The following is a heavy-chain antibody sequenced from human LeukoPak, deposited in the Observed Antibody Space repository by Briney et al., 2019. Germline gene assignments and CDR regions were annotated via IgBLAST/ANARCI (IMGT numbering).Heavy chain of an antibody. Sequence: SETLSLTCTVSGGSIKSHFWSWVRQPPGKRLEWIGYMFHSGTTNYNPSLKSRVTMSVDTSKNQFSLTLSSVTAADTAVYYCARESGSGSYYKSPYYYYYMDVWDKGTTVTISS. D-gene: IGHD3-10*01. V-gene: IGHV4-59*11. CDR3: ARESGSGSYYKSPYYYYYMDV. CDR1: GGSIKSHF. J-gene: IGHJ6*03. CDR2: MFHSGTT.